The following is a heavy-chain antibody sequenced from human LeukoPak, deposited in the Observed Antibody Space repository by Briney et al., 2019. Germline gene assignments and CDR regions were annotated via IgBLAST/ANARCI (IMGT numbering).Heavy chain of an antibody. CDR2: IYYTGST. CDR3: ARESSGYGD. V-gene: IGHV4-59*12. J-gene: IGHJ4*02. CDR1: GGSISSYY. D-gene: IGHD3-22*01. Sequence: PSETLSLTCTVSGGSISSYYWSWIRQPPGKGLEWIGYIYYTGSTNYNPSLKSRVTISVDTSKNQFSLKLSSVTATDTAVYYCARESSGYGDWGQGTLVTVSS.